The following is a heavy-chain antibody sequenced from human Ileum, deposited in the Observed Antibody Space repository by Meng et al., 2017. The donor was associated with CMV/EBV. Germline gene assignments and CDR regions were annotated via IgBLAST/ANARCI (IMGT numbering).Heavy chain of an antibody. CDR2: IKQDGNGK. CDR1: GFTFTNYW. V-gene: IGHV3-7*01. D-gene: IGHD1-26*01. J-gene: IGHJ4*02. CDR3: ARHVSYRFDY. Sequence: GESLKISCAASGFTFTNYWMTWVRQAPGKGLEWVANIKQDGNGKLYVDSVRGRFTISRDNAENLVFLQMNSLRPDDTAVYYCARHVSYRFDYWGQGALVTVSS.